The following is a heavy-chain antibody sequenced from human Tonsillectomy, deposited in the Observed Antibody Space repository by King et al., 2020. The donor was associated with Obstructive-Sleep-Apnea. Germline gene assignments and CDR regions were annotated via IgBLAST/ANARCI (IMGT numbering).Heavy chain of an antibody. J-gene: IGHJ3*02. D-gene: IGHD3-16*02. Sequence: VQLVESGGGLVQPGGSLRLSCAASGFTFSSYWMSWVRQAPGKGLEWVANIKQDGSEKYYVDSVKGRFTISRDNAKNSLYLQMNSLRAEDTAVYYCARALVWGGYPNDAFDIWGQGTKVTVSS. V-gene: IGHV3-7*01. CDR1: GFTFSSYW. CDR2: IKQDGSEK. CDR3: ARALVWGGYPNDAFDI.